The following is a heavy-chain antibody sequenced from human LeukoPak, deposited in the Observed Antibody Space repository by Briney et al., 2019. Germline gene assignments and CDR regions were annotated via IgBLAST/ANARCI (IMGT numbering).Heavy chain of an antibody. D-gene: IGHD6-13*01. CDR1: GFTFSSYG. J-gene: IGHJ4*02. Sequence: GGSLRLSCAASGFTFSSYGMSWVRQAPGKGLEWVSAISGSGGSTYYADSVKGRFTISRDNSKNTLYLQMNSLRAEDTAVYYCAKGSSSGIAAEGDYWGQGTLVTVSS. V-gene: IGHV3-23*01. CDR2: ISGSGGST. CDR3: AKGSSSGIAAEGDY.